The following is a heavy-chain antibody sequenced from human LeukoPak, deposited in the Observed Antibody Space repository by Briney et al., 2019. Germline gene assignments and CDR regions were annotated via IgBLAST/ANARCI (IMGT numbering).Heavy chain of an antibody. CDR3: ARGYCSSTSCYAWFDP. Sequence: ASVKVSCKASGYTFTLYYMHWVRQAPGQRLEWMGTINPSGGSTHYAQRFQGRVTINRDTSTSTVYMELSSLRSEDTAVYYCARGYCSSTSCYAWFDPWGQGTLVTVSS. V-gene: IGHV1-46*01. J-gene: IGHJ5*02. CDR2: INPSGGST. CDR1: GYTFTLYY. D-gene: IGHD2-2*01.